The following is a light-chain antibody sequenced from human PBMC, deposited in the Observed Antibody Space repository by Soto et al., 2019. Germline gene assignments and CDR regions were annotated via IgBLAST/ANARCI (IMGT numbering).Light chain of an antibody. V-gene: IGLV1-51*01. CDR2: DND. CDR3: EAWDSSLSAGV. Sequence: SVLTQPPSVSAAPGQEVTVSCSGSRSNIGNNYVSWYQHLPGTAPKLLIYDNDKRPSGIPDRFSASKSGTSATLGITGLQTGDEADYYCEAWDSSLSAGVFGGGTKVTVL. CDR1: RSNIGNNY. J-gene: IGLJ3*02.